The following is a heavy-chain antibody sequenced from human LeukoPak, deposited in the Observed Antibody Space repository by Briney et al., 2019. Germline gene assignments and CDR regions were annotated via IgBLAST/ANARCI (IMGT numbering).Heavy chain of an antibody. J-gene: IGHJ5*02. D-gene: IGHD5-12*01. CDR2: ISAYNGNT. V-gene: IGHV1-18*01. Sequence: GASVKVSCKASGYTFTSYGISWVRQAPGQGLEWMGWISAYNGNTNYAQKLQGRVTMTTDTSTSTAYMELRSLRSDDTAVDYRARDLVSGYDYGGNWFDPWGQGTLVTVSS. CDR3: ARDLVSGYDYGGNWFDP. CDR1: GYTFTSYG.